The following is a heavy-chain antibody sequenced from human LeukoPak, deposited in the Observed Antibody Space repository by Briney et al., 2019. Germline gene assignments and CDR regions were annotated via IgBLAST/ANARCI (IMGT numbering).Heavy chain of an antibody. D-gene: IGHD3-10*01. V-gene: IGHV3-30*02. CDR1: GFTFNSHG. J-gene: IGHJ6*03. Sequence: GGSLRLSCAASGFTFNSHGMHWVRQAPGRGLEWVGFIRFDGTDQYYADSVKGRFTISRDNSRNTLYLQMNSLKGDDTAVYYCAKDSAFYYIDVWGKGTTVIISS. CDR3: AKDSAFYYIDV. CDR2: IRFDGTDQ.